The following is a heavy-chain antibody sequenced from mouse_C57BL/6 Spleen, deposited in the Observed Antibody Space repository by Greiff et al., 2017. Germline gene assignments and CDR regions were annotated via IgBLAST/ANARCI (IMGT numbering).Heavy chain of an antibody. D-gene: IGHD2-2*01. CDR1: GYTFTSYW. J-gene: IGHJ4*01. Sequence: QVQLKQPGAELVKPGASVKLSCKASGYTFTSYWMQWVKQRPGQGLEWIGEIDPSDSYTNYNQKFKGKATLTVDTSSSTAYMQLSSLTSEDSAVYYCARRPMVTTTRYAMDYWGQGTSVTVSS. CDR2: IDPSDSYT. V-gene: IGHV1-50*01. CDR3: ARRPMVTTTRYAMDY.